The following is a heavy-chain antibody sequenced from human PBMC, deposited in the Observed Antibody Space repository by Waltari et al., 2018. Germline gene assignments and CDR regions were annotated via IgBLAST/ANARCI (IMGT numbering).Heavy chain of an antibody. CDR2: TRNKANSYTT. CDR3: ARVGRYYYGSGSGYPYYYGMDV. CDR1: GFTFSDHY. Sequence: CAASGFTFSDHYMDWVRQAPGKGLEWVGRTRNKANSYTTEYAASVKGRFTISRDDSKNSLYLQMNSLKTEDTAVYYCARVGRYYYGSGSGYPYYYGMDVWGQGTTVPVSS. V-gene: IGHV3-72*01. D-gene: IGHD3-10*01. J-gene: IGHJ6*02.